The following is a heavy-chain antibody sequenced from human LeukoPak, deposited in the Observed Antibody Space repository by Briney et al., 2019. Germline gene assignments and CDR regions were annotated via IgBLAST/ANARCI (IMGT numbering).Heavy chain of an antibody. V-gene: IGHV3-23*01. J-gene: IGHJ4*02. CDR1: GFTFSSYA. CDR2: ISGSGGST. CDR3: AKDRLSVYYYDSSGYYYFDY. D-gene: IGHD3-22*01. Sequence: TGGSLGRSCAASGFTFSSYAMSWVRQAPGKGLEWVSTISGSGGSTYYADSVKGRFTISRDNSKNTLYLQMSSLRAEDTAVYYCAKDRLSVYYYDSSGYYYFDYWGQGTLVTVSS.